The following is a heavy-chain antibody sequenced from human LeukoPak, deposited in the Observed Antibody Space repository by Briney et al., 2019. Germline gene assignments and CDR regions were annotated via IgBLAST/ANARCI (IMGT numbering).Heavy chain of an antibody. V-gene: IGHV1-69*04. D-gene: IGHD1-1*01. CDR1: GGTFSSYA. CDR2: ITPILGIA. J-gene: IGHJ5*02. CDR3: ARGVLEPENWFDP. Sequence: ASVKVSCKASGGTFSSYAISWVRQAPGQGPEWMGRITPILGIANYAQKFQGRVTITADKSTSTAYMELSSLRSEDTAVYYCARGVLEPENWFDPWGQGTLVTVSS.